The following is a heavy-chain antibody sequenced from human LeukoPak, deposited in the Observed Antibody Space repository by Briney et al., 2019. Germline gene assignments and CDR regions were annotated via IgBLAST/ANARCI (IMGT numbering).Heavy chain of an antibody. J-gene: IGHJ4*02. CDR1: GGSFSGYY. CDR3: ARRSYNSPFRY. Sequence: SETLSLTCAVYGGSFSGYYWSWIRQPPGRGLEWIGEINHSGSTNYNPSLKSRVTISVDTSKNHFSLNLRSVTAADTAVYYCARRSYNSPFRYWGQGTPVTVSS. D-gene: IGHD5-24*01. V-gene: IGHV4-34*01. CDR2: INHSGST.